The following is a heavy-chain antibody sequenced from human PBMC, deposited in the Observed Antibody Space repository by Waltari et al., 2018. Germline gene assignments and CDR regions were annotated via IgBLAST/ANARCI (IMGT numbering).Heavy chain of an antibody. CDR1: GGYISNTH. V-gene: IGHV4-4*07. D-gene: IGHD2-21*01. Sequence: QVQLQESGPGVVKPSETLSLTCTVSGGYISNTHWSWIRQPAGKGLEWIGRVSSTGSTTYNLSLKSRVTMSLDTSKNQFSLKVSSVTAADTAVYYCARDVVVGGTNPFDIWGQGTWVTVSS. J-gene: IGHJ3*02. CDR3: ARDVVVGGTNPFDI. CDR2: VSSTGST.